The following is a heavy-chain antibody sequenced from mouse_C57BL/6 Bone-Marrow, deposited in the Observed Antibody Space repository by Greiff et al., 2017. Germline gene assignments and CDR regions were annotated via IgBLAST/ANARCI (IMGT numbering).Heavy chain of an antibody. CDR3: ARGPRAVLYWYFDV. Sequence: VQRVESGPGLVQPSQSLSITCTVSGFSLTSYGVHWVRQSPGKGLEWLGVIWSGGSTDYNAAFISRLSISKDNSKSQVFFKMNSLQAYDTAIYYCARGPRAVLYWYFDVWGTGTTVTVSS. J-gene: IGHJ1*03. D-gene: IGHD1-1*01. CDR1: GFSLTSYG. CDR2: IWSGGST. V-gene: IGHV2-2*01.